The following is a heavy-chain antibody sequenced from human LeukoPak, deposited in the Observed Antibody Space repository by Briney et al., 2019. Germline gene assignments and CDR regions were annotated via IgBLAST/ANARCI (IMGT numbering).Heavy chain of an antibody. CDR1: GFTFSTFG. V-gene: IGHV3-23*01. CDR2: LDGTATRT. J-gene: IGHJ5*02. D-gene: IGHD1-26*01. Sequence: GGSLRLSCAASGFTFSTFGMSWVRQAPGKGLEWVSSLDGTATRTYYADSVKGRFTISRDNPKNTLYLQMNRLRAEDTAVYFCAKGAYSGSPDHWGRGTLVTVSS. CDR3: AKGAYSGSPDH.